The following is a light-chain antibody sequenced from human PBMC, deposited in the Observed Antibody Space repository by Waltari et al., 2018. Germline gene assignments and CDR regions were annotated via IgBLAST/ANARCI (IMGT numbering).Light chain of an antibody. CDR2: STS. CDR3: HRYNSVPFT. CDR1: QGIYTY. Sequence: DIQMTQSPSSLSASVGDRVTITCRASQGIYTYLAWYQQKPGKVPTLLIHSTSTLQSGVPSRFSGSGSGTDFTLTISSLQPEDVATYYCHRYNSVPFTFGPGTRVDIK. J-gene: IGKJ3*01. V-gene: IGKV1-27*01.